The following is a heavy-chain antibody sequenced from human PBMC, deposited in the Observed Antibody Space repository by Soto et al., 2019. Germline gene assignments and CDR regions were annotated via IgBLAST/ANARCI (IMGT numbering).Heavy chain of an antibody. CDR2: IYYSGTT. J-gene: IGHJ4*02. Sequence: SETLSLTCTVSGGSINGYYWIWIRQPPGKGLEWIGYIYYSGTTNYNPALKSRVTISVDTSKNQFSLQLNSVTPEDTAVYYCARGERSSGSYYFDYWGQGTLVTVSS. CDR1: GGSINGYY. CDR3: ARGERSSGSYYFDY. V-gene: IGHV4-59*12. D-gene: IGHD1-26*01.